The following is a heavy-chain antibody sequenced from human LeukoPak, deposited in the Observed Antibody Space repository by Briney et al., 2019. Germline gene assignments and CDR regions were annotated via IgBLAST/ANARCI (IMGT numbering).Heavy chain of an antibody. V-gene: IGHV3-23*01. Sequence: PGGSLRLSCAASGFTFSSYAMSWVRQAPGKGLEWVSAISGSGGSTYYADSVKGRFTISRDNSKNTLYLQMNSLRAEDTAVYYCAKDSLAVTGLGYFDYWGQGTLVTVSS. CDR2: ISGSGGST. CDR3: AKDSLAVTGLGYFDY. D-gene: IGHD4-17*01. J-gene: IGHJ4*02. CDR1: GFTFSSYA.